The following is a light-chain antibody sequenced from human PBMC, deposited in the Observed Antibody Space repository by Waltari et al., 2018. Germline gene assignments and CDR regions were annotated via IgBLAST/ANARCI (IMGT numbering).Light chain of an antibody. CDR3: QKYNSALALT. J-gene: IGKJ4*01. CDR2: AAS. V-gene: IGKV1-27*01. Sequence: DIQMTQSPSSLYASVGDRVTITCRASQGISNYLAWYQQKPGKVPKLLIYAASTLQSGVPSRFSGSGSGTDFSLTISSLQPEDVATYYCQKYNSALALTFGGGTKVEIK. CDR1: QGISNY.